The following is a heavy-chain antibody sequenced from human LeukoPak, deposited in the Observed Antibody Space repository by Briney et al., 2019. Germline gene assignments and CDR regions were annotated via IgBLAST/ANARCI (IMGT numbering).Heavy chain of an antibody. CDR3: AKELTIFGVVTQNWFDP. J-gene: IGHJ5*02. D-gene: IGHD3-3*01. V-gene: IGHV3-23*01. CDR2: ISGSGGST. CDR1: GFTFSSYA. Sequence: PGGSLRLSCAASGFTFSSYAMSWVRQAPGKGLEWVSAISGSGGSTYYADSVKGRFTISRDNSKNTLYLQMNSLRAEDTAVYYCAKELTIFGVVTQNWFDPWGQGTLVTVSS.